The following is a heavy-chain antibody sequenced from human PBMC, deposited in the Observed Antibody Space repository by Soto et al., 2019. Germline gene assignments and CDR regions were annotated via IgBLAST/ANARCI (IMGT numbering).Heavy chain of an antibody. CDR2: IIPIFGTA. D-gene: IGHD3-22*01. CDR1: GGTFSNYA. J-gene: IGHJ5*02. V-gene: IGHV1-69*12. Sequence: QVQLVQSGAEVKKPGSSVKVSCKASGGTFSNYAISWVRQAPGQGLEWMGGIIPIFGTANYAQKFQGRVTLTADESTGTAYMELGSLRSEDTAVYYCARDRGPSSGYYPYWFDPWGQGTLVTVSS. CDR3: ARDRGPSSGYYPYWFDP.